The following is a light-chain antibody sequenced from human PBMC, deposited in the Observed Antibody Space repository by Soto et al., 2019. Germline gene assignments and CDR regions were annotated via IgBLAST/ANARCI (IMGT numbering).Light chain of an antibody. Sequence: EIVMTQSPATLSVSPGERATLSCRASQSVSSNLAWYQQKPGQAPRLLIYGASTRATGNPARFSGSGSGTEFTLTISSLQSEDFAVYYCQQYNNWLMYTFGQGTKLEIK. CDR2: GAS. J-gene: IGKJ2*01. CDR1: QSVSSN. V-gene: IGKV3-15*01. CDR3: QQYNNWLMYT.